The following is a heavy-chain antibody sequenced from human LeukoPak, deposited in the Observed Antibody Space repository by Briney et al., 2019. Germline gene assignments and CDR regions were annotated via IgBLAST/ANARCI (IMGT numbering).Heavy chain of an antibody. CDR2: INPNSGGT. CDR1: GYTFTGYY. Sequence: GASVKVSCKASGYTFTGYYMHWVRQAPGQGLECMGRINPNSGGTNYAQKFQGRVTMTRDTSISTAYMELSRLRSDDTAVYYSARAPHYYDSSGYTSGWGQGTLVTVSS. CDR3: ARAPHYYDSSGYTSG. J-gene: IGHJ4*02. V-gene: IGHV1-2*06. D-gene: IGHD3-22*01.